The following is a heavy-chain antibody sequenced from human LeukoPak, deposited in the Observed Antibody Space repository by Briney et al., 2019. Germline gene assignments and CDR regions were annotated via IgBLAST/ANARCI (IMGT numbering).Heavy chain of an antibody. J-gene: IGHJ4*02. D-gene: IGHD2/OR15-2a*01. V-gene: IGHV3-48*04. CDR2: ISTTSNTI. CDR1: GFTFRSYS. Sequence: GGSLRLSCAASGFTFRSYSMNWVRQAPGKGLEWISYISTTSNTISYADSVKGRFTISRDNAKNSMYLQMSSLRAEVTALYYCARALSITPYYFDYWGLGTLVTVSS. CDR3: ARALSITPYYFDY.